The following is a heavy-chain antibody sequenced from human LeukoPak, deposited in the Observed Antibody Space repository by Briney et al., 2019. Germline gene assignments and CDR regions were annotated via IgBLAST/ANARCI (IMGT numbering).Heavy chain of an antibody. Sequence: SVKVSCKASGYTFTSYAISWVRQAPGQGLEWMGGIIPIFGTANYAQKFQGRVTITADESTSTAYMELSSLRSEDTAVYYCARGGPYYDSSGPQDAFDIWGQGTMVTVSS. D-gene: IGHD3-22*01. V-gene: IGHV1-69*01. CDR3: ARGGPYYDSSGPQDAFDI. CDR1: GYTFTSYA. J-gene: IGHJ3*02. CDR2: IIPIFGTA.